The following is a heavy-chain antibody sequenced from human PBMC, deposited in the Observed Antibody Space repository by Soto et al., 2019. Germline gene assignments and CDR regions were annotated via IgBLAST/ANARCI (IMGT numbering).Heavy chain of an antibody. CDR3: AKSYYDSSGVFDY. CDR1: GFTFSSYG. Sequence: QVQLVESGGGVVQPGRSLRLSCAASGFTFSSYGMHWVRQAPGKGLEWVAVISYDGSNKYYADSVKGRFTISRDNSKNTLYLQMNSLRAEDTAMYYCAKSYYDSSGVFDYWGQGTLVTVSS. J-gene: IGHJ4*02. D-gene: IGHD3-22*01. V-gene: IGHV3-30*18. CDR2: ISYDGSNK.